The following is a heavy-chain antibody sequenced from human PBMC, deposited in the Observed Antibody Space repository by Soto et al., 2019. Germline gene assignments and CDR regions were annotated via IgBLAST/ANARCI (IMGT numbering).Heavy chain of an antibody. CDR3: ARDGAYCSGTGCRDYYHCMDV. D-gene: IGHD2-2*01. CDR2: ISGSSSYI. J-gene: IGHJ6*03. V-gene: IGHV3-21*01. Sequence: EVQLVESGGGLVKPGGSLRLSCAASGFSFSDYSMNWVRQAPGKGLEWVSSISGSSSYIYYADSLKGRVTVSRDNTEKSLYLHMNSLRAENTTVYYSARDGAYCSGTGCRDYYHCMDVWGKGTTVTVSS. CDR1: GFSFSDYS.